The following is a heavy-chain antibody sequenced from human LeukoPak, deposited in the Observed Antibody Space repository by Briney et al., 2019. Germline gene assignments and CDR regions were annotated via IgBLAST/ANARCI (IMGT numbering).Heavy chain of an antibody. CDR2: IYYSGIT. Sequence: SETLSLPCTVSGGSLSSGNYYWSWIRQPPGKGPEWFACIYYSGITKYNPSLKSRVTISADTSKNQFSLKLSSVTAADTAVYYCARTTRIAVAGTDAFDIWGQGTMVTVSS. CDR1: GGSLSSGNYY. J-gene: IGHJ3*02. V-gene: IGHV4-61*01. D-gene: IGHD6-19*01. CDR3: ARTTRIAVAGTDAFDI.